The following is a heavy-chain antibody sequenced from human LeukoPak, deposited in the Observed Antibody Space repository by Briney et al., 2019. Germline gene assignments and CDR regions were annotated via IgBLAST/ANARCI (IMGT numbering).Heavy chain of an antibody. J-gene: IGHJ6*02. Sequence: PLASVKVSCKASGYTFTGYYMHWVRQAPGQGLEWMGWINPNSGGTNYAQKFQGRVTMTRDTSISTAYMELSRLRSDDTAVYYCARGGYWVSGYYYYGMDVWGQGTTVTVSS. CDR1: GYTFTGYY. V-gene: IGHV1-2*02. D-gene: IGHD3-16*01. CDR3: ARGGYWVSGYYYYGMDV. CDR2: INPNSGGT.